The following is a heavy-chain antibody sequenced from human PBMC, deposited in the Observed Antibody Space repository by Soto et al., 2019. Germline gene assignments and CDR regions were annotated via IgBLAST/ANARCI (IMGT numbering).Heavy chain of an antibody. CDR1: GFPFSSTD. J-gene: IGHJ5*02. D-gene: IGHD3-10*01. CDR2: IDGSGGTT. CDR3: AKNSGWFNT. V-gene: IGHV3-23*01. Sequence: GGSLRLSCAASGFPFSSTDMTWVRQAPGKGLEWVSTIDGSGGTTYYADSVKGRFTISRDNSINTVFPQMNSLRADDTALYFCAKNSGWFNTWGQGALVTVSS.